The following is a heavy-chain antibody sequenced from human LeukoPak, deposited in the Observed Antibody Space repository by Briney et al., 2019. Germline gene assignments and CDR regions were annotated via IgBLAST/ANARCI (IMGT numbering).Heavy chain of an antibody. D-gene: IGHD6-13*01. Sequence: GVSLRLYCAASGFTFSSYWMSWVRQAPGHGLEWVANIKQDGSEKYYVDSVKGRFTISRDNAKNSLYLQMNSLRAEDTAVYYCARFIAAPYYFDYWGRGTLVTVSS. CDR3: ARFIAAPYYFDY. CDR2: IKQDGSEK. CDR1: GFTFSSYW. V-gene: IGHV3-7*04. J-gene: IGHJ4*02.